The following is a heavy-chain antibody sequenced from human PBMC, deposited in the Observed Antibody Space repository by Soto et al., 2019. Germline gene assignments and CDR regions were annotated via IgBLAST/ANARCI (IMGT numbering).Heavy chain of an antibody. V-gene: IGHV3-15*01. D-gene: IGHD4-4*01. J-gene: IGHJ5*02. Sequence: GGSLRLSCAASGFTFSNAWMSWVRQAPGKGLEWVGRIKSKTDGGTTDYAAPVKGRFTISRDDSKNTLYLQMNSLKTEDTAVYYCTTEGGKDDYSNYYFSGGNWFDPWGQGTLVTVSS. CDR3: TTEGGKDDYSNYYFSGGNWFDP. CDR2: IKSKTDGGTT. CDR1: GFTFSNAW.